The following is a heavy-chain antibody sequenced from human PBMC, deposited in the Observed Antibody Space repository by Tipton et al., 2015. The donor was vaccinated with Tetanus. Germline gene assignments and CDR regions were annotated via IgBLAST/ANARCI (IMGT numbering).Heavy chain of an antibody. CDR3: ARDSPDILLVPAV. CDR2: ISNDGSNK. CDR1: EFTFSTYS. J-gene: IGHJ4*02. Sequence: SLRLSCAASEFTFSTYSLHWVRQAPGKGLEWVAIISNDGSNKYHADSVRGRFTISRDNSKNTLYLEMNSLRPEDTAVYYCARDSPDILLVPAVWGQGTLVTVSS. D-gene: IGHD2-2*01. V-gene: IGHV3-30-3*01.